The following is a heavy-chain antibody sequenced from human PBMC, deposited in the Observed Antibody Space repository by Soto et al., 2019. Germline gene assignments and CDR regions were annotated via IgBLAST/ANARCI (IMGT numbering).Heavy chain of an antibody. Sequence: QVQLVQSGAEVKKPGSSVKISCTASGITFNNYTFSWVRRAPGQGLEWMGRVIPLLDASNYAEKFQDRVTITADRSTSTAYMELSGLKSEDSAIYYCASRKSQMTQDRMGFYYYMDVWGKGTTITVSS. CDR2: VIPLLDAS. CDR3: ASRKSQMTQDRMGFYYYMDV. J-gene: IGHJ6*03. D-gene: IGHD2-21*02. CDR1: GITFNNYT. V-gene: IGHV1-69*08.